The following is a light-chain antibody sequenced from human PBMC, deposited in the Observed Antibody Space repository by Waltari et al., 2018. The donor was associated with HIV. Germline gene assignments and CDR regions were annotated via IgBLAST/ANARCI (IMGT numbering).Light chain of an antibody. CDR1: GSDLRAYNS. Sequence: QSALTQPASVSGSPGQSLTISCTGTGSDLRAYNSVSWDQHPPGKAPKVILYEVSNRPSGVSSRFSGSISGNTASLTISGLQAEDEADYFCTSYISSASPEFGGGTKVTVL. J-gene: IGLJ3*02. CDR3: TSYISSASPE. CDR2: EVS. V-gene: IGLV2-14*01.